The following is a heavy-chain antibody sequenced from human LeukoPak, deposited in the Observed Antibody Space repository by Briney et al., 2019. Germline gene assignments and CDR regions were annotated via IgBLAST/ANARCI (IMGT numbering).Heavy chain of an antibody. J-gene: IGHJ4*02. V-gene: IGHV4-59*08. CDR1: GGSILY. Sequence: SETLSFTCTVSGGSILYWSWIRQPPGKGLEWIGYIYDSGSTNYNPSLKSRVTISVDTSKNQFSLKLSSVTAADTAVYYCARHSGSYYWGFDYWGQGTLVTVSS. CDR2: IYDSGST. CDR3: ARHSGSYYWGFDY. D-gene: IGHD1-26*01.